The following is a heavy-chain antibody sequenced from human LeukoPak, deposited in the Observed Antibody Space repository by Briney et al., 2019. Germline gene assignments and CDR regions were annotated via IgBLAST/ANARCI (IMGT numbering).Heavy chain of an antibody. D-gene: IGHD6-19*01. J-gene: IGHJ4*02. V-gene: IGHV1-2*02. Sequence: ASVKVSCKASGYTFTSYYMHWVRQAPGQGLEWMGWINPNSGGTNYAQKFQGRVTMTRDTSISTAYMELSRLRSDDTAVYYCARVKAVAGYFDYWGQGTLVTVSS. CDR1: GYTFTSYY. CDR3: ARVKAVAGYFDY. CDR2: INPNSGGT.